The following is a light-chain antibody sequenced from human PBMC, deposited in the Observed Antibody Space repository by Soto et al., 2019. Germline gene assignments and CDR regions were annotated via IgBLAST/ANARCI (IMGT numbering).Light chain of an antibody. Sequence: DIQMTQSPSSLSASVGDRVTVTCRASHSINNYLNWYQQKPGKAPELLVYLASNLESGVASRFSGSGSGTDFTLTINSLQPEDSATYYCQQSHSFPYTFGQGTKLEIK. CDR3: QQSHSFPYT. CDR2: LAS. V-gene: IGKV1-39*01. J-gene: IGKJ2*01. CDR1: HSINNY.